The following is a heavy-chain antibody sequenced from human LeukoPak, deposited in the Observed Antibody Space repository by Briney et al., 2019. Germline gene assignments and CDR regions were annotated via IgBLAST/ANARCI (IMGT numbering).Heavy chain of an antibody. D-gene: IGHD2-2*02. CDR2: IYTGGST. J-gene: IGHJ4*02. CDR3: ARSAPATAITDY. V-gene: IGHV3-53*01. CDR1: GLTVSSNY. Sequence: GGSLRLSCAASGLTVSSNYMSWVRQAPGKGLEWVSVIYTGGSTYYADSVKGRFTISRDNSKNTLYLQMNSLRAEDTAVYYCARSAPATAITDYWGQGTLVTVSS.